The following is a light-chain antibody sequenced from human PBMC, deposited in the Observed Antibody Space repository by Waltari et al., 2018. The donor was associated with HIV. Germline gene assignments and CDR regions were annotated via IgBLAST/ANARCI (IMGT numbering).Light chain of an antibody. CDR1: SNINNN. CDR2: DAS. Sequence: EKVMAQSPVTLSVSPGESATLSCRASSNINNNLAWYQQNPGQAPTLLIYDASTRASGIPGRFSGSGSGTEFTLTISSVQSEDFAVYYCHQYYDWPLTFGGGTKVEI. J-gene: IGKJ4*01. CDR3: HQYYDWPLT. V-gene: IGKV3-15*01.